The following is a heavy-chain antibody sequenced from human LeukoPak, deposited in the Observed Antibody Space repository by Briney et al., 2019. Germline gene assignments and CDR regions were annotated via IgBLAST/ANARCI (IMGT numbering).Heavy chain of an antibody. CDR2: IYHSGST. CDR1: GGSISSSSYY. V-gene: IGHV4-39*07. D-gene: IGHD1-26*01. J-gene: IGHJ4*02. Sequence: SSETLSLTCTVSGGSISSSSYYWGWIRQPPGKGLEWIGEIYHSGSTNYNPSLKSRVTISVDKSKNQFSLKLSSVTAADTAVYYCASHDIVGATTPLYWGQGTLVTVSS. CDR3: ASHDIVGATTPLY.